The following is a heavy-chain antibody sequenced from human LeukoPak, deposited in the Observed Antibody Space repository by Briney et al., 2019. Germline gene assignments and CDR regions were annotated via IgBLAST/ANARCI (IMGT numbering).Heavy chain of an antibody. D-gene: IGHD5-18*01. CDR1: GGSISSYY. CDR2: IYYSGST. V-gene: IGHV4-59*01. Sequence: SETLSLTCTVSGGSISSYYWSWIRQPPGKGLEWIGYIYYSGSTNYNPSLKSRVTISVDTSKNQFSLKLSSVTAADTAVCYCARSAEYSYGYDAFDIWGQGTMVTVSS. J-gene: IGHJ3*02. CDR3: ARSAEYSYGYDAFDI.